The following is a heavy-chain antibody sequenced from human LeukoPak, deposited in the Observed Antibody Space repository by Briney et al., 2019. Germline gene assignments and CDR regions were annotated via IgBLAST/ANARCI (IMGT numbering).Heavy chain of an antibody. CDR2: ISSSSSYV. D-gene: IGHD6-13*01. CDR1: GYTFSSYS. V-gene: IGHV3-21*01. Sequence: GGSLRLSCAASGYTFSSYSTNWVRQAPGKGLEWVSSISSSSSYVYYADSVKGRFTISRDNAKNSLYLQMNSLRAEDTAVYYCARSGDSSSWYGDYWGQGTLVTVSS. J-gene: IGHJ4*02. CDR3: ARSGDSSSWYGDY.